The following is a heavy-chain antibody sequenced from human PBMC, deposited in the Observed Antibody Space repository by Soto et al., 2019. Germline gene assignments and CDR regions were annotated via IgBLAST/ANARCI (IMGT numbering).Heavy chain of an antibody. CDR1: GYTFTSDA. CDR3: AREYFDYHRLDV. J-gene: IGHJ6*02. V-gene: IGHV1-3*01. D-gene: IGHD3-9*01. CDR2: INSGDGNA. Sequence: ASVLVSCKASGYTFTSDAMHWGRLAPGRRFVWVGWINSGDGNAKDSQEFQGRVTITRDPSASTAYMELSSLTSDDTAVYYCAREYFDYHRLDVWAQRTTVTVSS.